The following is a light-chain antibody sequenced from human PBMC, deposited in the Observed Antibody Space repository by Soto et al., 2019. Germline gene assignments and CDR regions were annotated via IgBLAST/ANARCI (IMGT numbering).Light chain of an antibody. Sequence: EIVLTQSPGTLSLSPGERATLSCRASQSVRSTYLAWYQQKPGQAPRLLIHGASSRATGIPDRFSGSGSGTDFTLTISRPEPEDFAVYYCQQYGSSLSITFGQGTRLEIK. V-gene: IGKV3-20*01. CDR3: QQYGSSLSIT. J-gene: IGKJ5*01. CDR1: QSVRSTY. CDR2: GAS.